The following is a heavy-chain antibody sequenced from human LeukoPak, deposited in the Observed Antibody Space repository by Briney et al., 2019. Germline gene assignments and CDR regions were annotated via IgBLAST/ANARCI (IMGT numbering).Heavy chain of an antibody. V-gene: IGHV1-46*01. Sequence: ASVXXXXXXSXYTFTSYYXHRVRQAPGQGVEWMGIINPCGGSKIYPQKFQGRVTMTSHTSTSTVYMELSSLRSEDTAVYYCARSTIHETSHFDYWGQGTLVTVSS. D-gene: IGHD3-3*01. CDR3: ARSTIHETSHFDY. CDR2: INPCGGSK. CDR1: XYTFTSYY. J-gene: IGHJ4*02.